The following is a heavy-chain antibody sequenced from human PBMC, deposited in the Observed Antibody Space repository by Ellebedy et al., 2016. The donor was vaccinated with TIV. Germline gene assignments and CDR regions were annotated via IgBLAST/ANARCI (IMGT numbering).Heavy chain of an antibody. CDR2: ISSSSSYI. CDR3: ARDKRIWSFDY. V-gene: IGHV3-21*01. CDR1: GFTFSNYS. Sequence: GESLKISCAASGFTFSNYSMNWVRQAPGKGLEWVSSISSSSSYIYYADSVKGRFTISRDNAKNSLYLQMNSLRAEDTAVYYCARDKRIWSFDYWGQGTLVTVSS. D-gene: IGHD2-8*02. J-gene: IGHJ4*02.